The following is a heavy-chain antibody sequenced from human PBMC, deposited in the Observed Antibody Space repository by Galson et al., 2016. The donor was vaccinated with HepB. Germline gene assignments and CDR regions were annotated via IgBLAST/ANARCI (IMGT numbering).Heavy chain of an antibody. J-gene: IGHJ6*02. D-gene: IGHD3-9*01. CDR1: GFTLSTHS. CDR3: ARDRYDILTGYYHGMDV. CDR2: ISSSRSTM. Sequence: SLRLSCAASGFTLSTHSMNWVRRAPGKGLEWVSYISSSRSTMYYADSVKGRFTISRDNAKHSVHLQMNSLRAEDTAVYYCARDRYDILTGYYHGMDVWGQGTTVTVSS. V-gene: IGHV3-48*04.